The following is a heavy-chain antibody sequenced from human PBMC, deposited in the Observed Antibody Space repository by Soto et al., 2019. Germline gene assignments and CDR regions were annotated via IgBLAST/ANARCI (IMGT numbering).Heavy chain of an antibody. Sequence: SETLSLTCTVSGGSISSYYWGWIRHPPGKGLEWIGYIHYSGSTNHNPSLKSRVTIAVDTSKNQISLKLRSVTAADTAVYYCARVLFGRGNWFDPWGQGNLVTVSS. D-gene: IGHD3-3*01. J-gene: IGHJ5*02. CDR1: GGSISSYY. V-gene: IGHV4-59*01. CDR2: IHYSGST. CDR3: ARVLFGRGNWFDP.